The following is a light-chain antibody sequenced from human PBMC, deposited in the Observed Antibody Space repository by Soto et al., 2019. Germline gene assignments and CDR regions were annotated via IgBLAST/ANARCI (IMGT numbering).Light chain of an antibody. CDR1: QSVSSSY. CDR2: GAS. J-gene: IGKJ1*01. V-gene: IGKV3-20*01. Sequence: EIVLTQSPGTLSLSPGERATLSCRASQSVSSSYLAWYQQKPGQAPGLLIYGASSRATGIPDRFSGSGSGTDFTLTISRLEPEDFALYYCQHYGSSTWTFGQGTKVDIK. CDR3: QHYGSSTWT.